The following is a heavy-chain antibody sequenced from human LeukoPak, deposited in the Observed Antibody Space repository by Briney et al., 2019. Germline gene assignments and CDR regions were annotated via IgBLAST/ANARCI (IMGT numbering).Heavy chain of an antibody. D-gene: IGHD5-18*01. CDR3: ARVKIRYSYGPFFDY. V-gene: IGHV4-34*01. Sequence: PSETLSLTCAAYGGSFSGYYWSWIRQPPGKGLEWIGEINHSGSTNYNPSLKSRVTISVDTSKNQFSLKLSSVTAADTAVYYCARVKIRYSYGPFFDYWGQGTLVTVSS. CDR1: GGSFSGYY. CDR2: INHSGST. J-gene: IGHJ4*02.